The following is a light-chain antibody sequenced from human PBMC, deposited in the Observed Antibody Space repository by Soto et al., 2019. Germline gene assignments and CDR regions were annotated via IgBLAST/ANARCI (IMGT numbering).Light chain of an antibody. V-gene: IGLV1-40*01. CDR1: SSNIGAGYD. Sequence: QAVVTQPPSVSGAPGQRVTISCTGSSSNIGAGYDVHWYQQLPGTAPKVLIYGNTNRPSGVPDRFSGSKSGPSASLAITGLQAEDEADYYCQSFDTSLSGWVFGGGTKVTVL. CDR2: GNT. CDR3: QSFDTSLSGWV. J-gene: IGLJ3*02.